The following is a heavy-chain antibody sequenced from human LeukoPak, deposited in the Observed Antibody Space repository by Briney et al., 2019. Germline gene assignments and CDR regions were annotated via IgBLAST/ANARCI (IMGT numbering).Heavy chain of an antibody. Sequence: SETLSLTCTVSGGSISSSSYYWGWIRQPPGQGLEWIGSIYYSGSTYYNPSLKSRVTISVDTSKNQFSLKLSSVTAADTAVYYCARERSSTNPFHPWGQGTLVTVSS. CDR2: IYYSGST. V-gene: IGHV4-39*02. D-gene: IGHD2-2*01. CDR3: ARERSSTNPFHP. CDR1: GGSISSSSYY. J-gene: IGHJ5*02.